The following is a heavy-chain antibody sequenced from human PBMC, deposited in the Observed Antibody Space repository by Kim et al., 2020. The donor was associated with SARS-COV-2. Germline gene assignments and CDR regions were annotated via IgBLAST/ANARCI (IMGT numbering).Heavy chain of an antibody. Sequence: TPSIKGRVTISVDKSKNQFSLKLSSVTAADTAVYYCARGIITMVRGADYWGQGTLVTVSS. CDR3: ARGIITMVRGADY. D-gene: IGHD3-10*01. J-gene: IGHJ4*02. V-gene: IGHV4-4*02.